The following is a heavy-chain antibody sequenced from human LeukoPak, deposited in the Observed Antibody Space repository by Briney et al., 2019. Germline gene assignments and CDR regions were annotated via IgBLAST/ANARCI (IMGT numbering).Heavy chain of an antibody. CDR2: ISGSGGST. J-gene: IGHJ4*02. Sequence: PGGSLRLSCAASGFTFSSYAMSWVRQAPGKGLEWVSTISGSGGSTYYADSVKGRFTISRDNSKNTLYLQMNSPRAEDTAVYYCAKVVGATTRGYFDYWGQGTLVTVSS. D-gene: IGHD1-26*01. V-gene: IGHV3-23*01. CDR3: AKVVGATTRGYFDY. CDR1: GFTFSSYA.